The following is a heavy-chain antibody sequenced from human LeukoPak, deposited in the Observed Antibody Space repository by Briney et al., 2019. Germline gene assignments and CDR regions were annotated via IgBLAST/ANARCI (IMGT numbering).Heavy chain of an antibody. Sequence: PGGSLRLSCAASGFTFSSYGMHWVRQAPGKGLEWVAVISHDGSNKYYADSVKGRFTISRDNAKNSLYLQMNSLRDEDTAVYYCARGGYNFEYFDYWGQGTLVTVSS. J-gene: IGHJ4*02. CDR1: GFTFSSYG. CDR2: ISHDGSNK. CDR3: ARGGYNFEYFDY. D-gene: IGHD5-12*01. V-gene: IGHV3-30*03.